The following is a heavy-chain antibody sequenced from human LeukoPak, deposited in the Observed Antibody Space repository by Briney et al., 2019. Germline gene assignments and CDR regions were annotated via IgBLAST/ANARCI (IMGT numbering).Heavy chain of an antibody. CDR1: GFTFSNYA. CDR2: ISGSGSGGGT. CDR3: ATPPSGLYDNHYFDY. J-gene: IGHJ4*02. V-gene: IGHV3-23*01. Sequence: GGSLRLSCAASGFTFSNYAMSWVRQAPGKGLEWVSNISGSGSGGGTYYADSVKGRFTISRDNSKNTLYLQMNSLRAEDTAVYYCATPPSGLYDNHYFDYWGQGTLVTVSS. D-gene: IGHD3-22*01.